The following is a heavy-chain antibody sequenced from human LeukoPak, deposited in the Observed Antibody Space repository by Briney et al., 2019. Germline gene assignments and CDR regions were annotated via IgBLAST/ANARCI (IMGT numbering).Heavy chain of an antibody. Sequence: GGSLRLSCAASGFTFSNYAMSWVRQAPGKLLEWVSAISGSVDNTYYADSVKGRCTVSRDNSKNTLYVQMKSLRAEDTAVYYCAKDFVVVPGNVTYFDYWGQGTLVTVSS. D-gene: IGHD2-21*02. V-gene: IGHV3-23*01. CDR2: ISGSVDNT. CDR1: GFTFSNYA. J-gene: IGHJ4*02. CDR3: AKDFVVVPGNVTYFDY.